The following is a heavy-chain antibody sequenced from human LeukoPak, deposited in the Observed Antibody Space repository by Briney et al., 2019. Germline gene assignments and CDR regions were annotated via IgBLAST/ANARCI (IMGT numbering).Heavy chain of an antibody. CDR2: ISGSGGST. Sequence: GGSLRLSCAASGFTFSTYGMTWVRQAPGKGLEWVSGISGSGGSTYYADSVKGRFTISRDNSKNTLYLQMNSLRDEDTAAYHCAKIIEVVGHFEYWGQGTLSPSPQ. V-gene: IGHV3-23*01. J-gene: IGHJ4*02. D-gene: IGHD3-22*01. CDR1: GFTFSTYG. CDR3: AKIIEVVGHFEY.